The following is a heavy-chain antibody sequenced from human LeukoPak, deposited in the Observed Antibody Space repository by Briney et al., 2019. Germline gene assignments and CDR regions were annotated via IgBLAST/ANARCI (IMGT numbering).Heavy chain of an antibody. CDR2: IYSGGST. J-gene: IGHJ6*02. V-gene: IGHV3-53*01. D-gene: IGHD6-13*01. CDR3: VRGIATGYYYYYGMDV. CDR1: GFTVSSNY. Sequence: PGGSLRLTCAASGFTVSSNYMSWVRQAPGKGLEWVSVIYSGGSTYYADSVKGRFTISRDNSKNTLYLQMNSLRAEDTAVYYCVRGIATGYYYYYGMDVWGQGTTVTVSS.